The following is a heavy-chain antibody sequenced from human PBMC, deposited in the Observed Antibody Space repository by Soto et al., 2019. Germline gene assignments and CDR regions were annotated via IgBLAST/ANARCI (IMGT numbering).Heavy chain of an antibody. CDR1: GFTVTSNG. J-gene: IGHJ3*02. CDR3: ARGGSSDWQVALDI. V-gene: IGHV3-23*01. Sequence: EVKLLESGGGLVQPGGSLRLSCGVSGFTVTSNGVSWVRQAPGKGLEWVSAISPNGQGIWYADSVKGRFTISRDISRNTVFLQMDSLRAEDTAVYYCARGGSSDWQVALDIWGQGTMVTVSS. D-gene: IGHD6-19*01. CDR2: ISPNGQGI.